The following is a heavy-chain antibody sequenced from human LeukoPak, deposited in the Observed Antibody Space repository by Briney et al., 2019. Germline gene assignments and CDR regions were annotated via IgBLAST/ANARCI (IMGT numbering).Heavy chain of an antibody. CDR1: GYTFTTYY. J-gene: IGHJ4*02. V-gene: IGHV1-46*01. CDR2: ISPSGGST. CDR3: ARGSGSDWTNFDC. Sequence: ASVKVSCKVSGYTFTTYYIHWVRQAPGQGLEWMGIISPSGGSTRYAQNFQGRITMTRDTSTSRVYMELSSLRSEDTAVYYCARGSGSDWTNFDCWGQGTLVTVSS. D-gene: IGHD6-19*01.